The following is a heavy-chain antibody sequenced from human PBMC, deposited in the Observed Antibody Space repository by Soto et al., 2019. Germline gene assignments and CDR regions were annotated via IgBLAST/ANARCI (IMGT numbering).Heavy chain of an antibody. D-gene: IGHD4-17*01. CDR1: GYSISSGYY. J-gene: IGHJ5*02. CDR3: ARRVTTATPLWFDP. Sequence: PSETLSLTCAVSGYSISSGYYWGWIRQPPGKGLEWIGSIYHSGSTYYNPSLKSRVTISVDTSKNQFSLKLSSVTAADTAVYYCARRVTTATPLWFDPWGQGTLVTVSS. V-gene: IGHV4-38-2*01. CDR2: IYHSGST.